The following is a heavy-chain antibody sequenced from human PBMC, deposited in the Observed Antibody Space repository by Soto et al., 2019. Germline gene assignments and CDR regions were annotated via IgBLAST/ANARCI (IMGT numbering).Heavy chain of an antibody. D-gene: IGHD6-13*01. Sequence: QVQLVQSGAEVKKPGSSVKVSCKASGGTFSSYAISWVRQAPGQGLEWMGGIIPIFGTANYAQKFQGRVTMNAAESTRTAYMELSSLRSEDTAVYYCARVGKSSSWFHDYWGQGTLVTVSS. CDR1: GGTFSSYA. CDR2: IIPIFGTA. J-gene: IGHJ4*02. CDR3: ARVGKSSSWFHDY. V-gene: IGHV1-69*12.